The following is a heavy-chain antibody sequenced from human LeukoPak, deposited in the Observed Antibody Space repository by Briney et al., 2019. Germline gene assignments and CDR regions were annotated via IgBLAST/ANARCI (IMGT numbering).Heavy chain of an antibody. CDR1: GGSISSGGYY. CDR3: ARDRRRRWLQPHGGFDY. J-gene: IGHJ4*02. Sequence: SEPLSLTCTVSGGSISSGGYYWSWIRQHPGKGLEWIGYIYYSGSTYYNPSLKSRVTISVDTSKNQFSLKLSSVTAADTAVYYCARDRRRRWLQPHGGFDYWGQGTLVTVSS. D-gene: IGHD5-24*01. CDR2: IYYSGST. V-gene: IGHV4-31*03.